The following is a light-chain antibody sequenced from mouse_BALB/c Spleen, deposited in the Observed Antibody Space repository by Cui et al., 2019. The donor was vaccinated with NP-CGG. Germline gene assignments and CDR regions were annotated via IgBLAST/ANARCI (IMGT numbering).Light chain of an antibody. CDR2: GTN. J-gene: IGLJ1*01. Sequence: QAVVTQESALTPSPGETVTLTCRSSTGAVTTSNYADWVQEKPDHLFTGLIGGTNNRAPGVPARFSGSLIGDTAALTITGAQTEDEAIYFCALWYSNHWVFGGGTKLTVL. CDR3: ALWYSNHWV. CDR1: TGAVTTSNY. V-gene: IGLV1*01.